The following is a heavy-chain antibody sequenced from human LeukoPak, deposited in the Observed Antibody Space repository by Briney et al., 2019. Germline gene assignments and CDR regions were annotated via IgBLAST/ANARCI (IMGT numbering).Heavy chain of an antibody. CDR3: ARERSYDFWSGYDI. V-gene: IGHV1-46*01. Sequence: ASVTVSCKASGYTFTSNYIHWVRQAPGQGLEWMGMIYPRDGSTSYAQKFQGRVTMTTDTSTSTAYMELRSLRSDDTAVYYCARERSYDFWSGYDIWGQGTLVTVSS. CDR2: IYPRDGST. J-gene: IGHJ4*02. D-gene: IGHD3-3*01. CDR1: GYTFTSNY.